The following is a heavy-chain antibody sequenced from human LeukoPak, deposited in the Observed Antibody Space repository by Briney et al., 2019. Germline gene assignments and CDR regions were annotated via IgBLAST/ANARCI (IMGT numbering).Heavy chain of an antibody. Sequence: GESLKIPCKGSGYSFTSYWIGWVRQMPGKGLEWMGIIYPGDSDTRYSPSFQGQVTISADKSISTAYLQWSSLKASDTAMYYCARRRKPYSGYDSFDYWGQGTLVTVSS. CDR2: IYPGDSDT. CDR3: ARRRKPYSGYDSFDY. CDR1: GYSFTSYW. V-gene: IGHV5-51*01. D-gene: IGHD5-12*01. J-gene: IGHJ4*02.